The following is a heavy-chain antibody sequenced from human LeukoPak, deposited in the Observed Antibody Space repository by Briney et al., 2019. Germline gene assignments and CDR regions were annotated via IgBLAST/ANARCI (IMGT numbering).Heavy chain of an antibody. Sequence: GESLKISCKGSGYSFTSYWISWVRQMPGKGLEWMGRIDPSDSYTNYSPSFQGHVTISADKSISTAYLQWSSLKASDTAMYYCATTSPYDSSSRRGDFDYWGQGTLVTVSS. CDR1: GYSFTSYW. J-gene: IGHJ4*02. D-gene: IGHD6-13*01. CDR2: IDPSDSYT. V-gene: IGHV5-10-1*01. CDR3: ATTSPYDSSSRRGDFDY.